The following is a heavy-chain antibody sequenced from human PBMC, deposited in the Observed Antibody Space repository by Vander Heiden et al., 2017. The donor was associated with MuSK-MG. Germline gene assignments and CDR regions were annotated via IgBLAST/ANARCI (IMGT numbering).Heavy chain of an antibody. CDR1: GFTFNNAW. CDR2: IKNKADGETT. D-gene: IGHD5-12*01. V-gene: IGHV3-15*01. CDR3: TTVGGYDLTFLFDF. J-gene: IGHJ4*02. Sequence: EVQLVESGGGLVNPGESLRLSCEASGFTFNNAWMSWVRQAPGKGLEWVGLIKNKADGETTDFAAPVKGRFSISRDESKNTVFLQMNSLKIEDTAVYYCTTVGGYDLTFLFDFWGQGTLVTVSS.